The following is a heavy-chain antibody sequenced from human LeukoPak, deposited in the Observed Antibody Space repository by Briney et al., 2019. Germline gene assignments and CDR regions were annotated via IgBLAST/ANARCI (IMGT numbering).Heavy chain of an antibody. CDR2: ISHDGSNK. D-gene: IGHD3-9*01. CDR1: GFTFSSYG. J-gene: IGHJ6*02. CDR3: AKDQWTYYDILTGYYDYYYGMDV. Sequence: PGGSLRLSCAASGFTFSSYGMHWVRQAPGKGLEWVAVISHDGSNKYYADSVKGRFTISRDNSKNTLYLQMNSLRAEDTAVYYCAKDQWTYYDILTGYYDYYYGMDVWGQGTTVTVSS. V-gene: IGHV3-30*18.